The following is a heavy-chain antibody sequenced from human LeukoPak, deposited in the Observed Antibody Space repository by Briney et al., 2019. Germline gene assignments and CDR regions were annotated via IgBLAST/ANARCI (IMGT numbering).Heavy chain of an antibody. CDR1: GFTFSSYS. D-gene: IGHD6-19*01. V-gene: IGHV3-21*01. Sequence: GGSLRLSCAASGFTFSSYSMNWVRQAPGKGLEWVSSISSSSSYIYYADSAKGRFTISRDNAKNSLYLQMNSLRAEDTAVYYCARDNLAAFDYWGQGTLVTVSS. CDR2: ISSSSSYI. CDR3: ARDNLAAFDY. J-gene: IGHJ4*02.